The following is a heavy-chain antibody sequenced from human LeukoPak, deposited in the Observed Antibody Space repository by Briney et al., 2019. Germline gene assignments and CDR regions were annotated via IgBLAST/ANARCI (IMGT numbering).Heavy chain of an antibody. Sequence: PGGSLRLSCAASGFTFSSYSMNWVRQAPGKGLEWGSSISSSSSYIYYADSVKGRFTISIDNAKNSLYLQMNSLRAEDTAVYYCARFNLYYDSSGYYRVFDYWGQGTLVTVSS. CDR2: ISSSSSYI. CDR1: GFTFSSYS. CDR3: ARFNLYYDSSGYYRVFDY. V-gene: IGHV3-21*01. J-gene: IGHJ4*02. D-gene: IGHD3-22*01.